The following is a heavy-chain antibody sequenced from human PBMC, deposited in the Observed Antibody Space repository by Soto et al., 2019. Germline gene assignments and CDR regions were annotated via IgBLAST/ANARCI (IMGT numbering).Heavy chain of an antibody. D-gene: IGHD1-20*01. V-gene: IGHV4-31*03. J-gene: IGHJ6*02. Sequence: NPSETLSLTCTVSGGSISSGGYYWSWIRQHPGKGLEWIGYIYYSGSTYYNPSLKSRVTISVDTSKNQFSLKLSSVTAADTAVYYCARDPDNPPEHYGMDVWGQGTTVTVSS. CDR1: GGSISSGGYY. CDR3: ARDPDNPPEHYGMDV. CDR2: IYYSGST.